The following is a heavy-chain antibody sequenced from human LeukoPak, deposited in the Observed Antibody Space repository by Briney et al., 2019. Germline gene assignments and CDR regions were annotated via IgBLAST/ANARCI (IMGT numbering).Heavy chain of an antibody. V-gene: IGHV3-23*01. CDR2: MSGDGDSS. CDR3: ASRWGWGDY. J-gene: IGHJ4*02. CDR1: GFTFSNYA. Sequence: GGSLRLSCVVSGFTFSNYAMTWVRQAPGKGLEWVSAMSGDGDSSYYADSVKGRFTISRDNSKNTLYLQMNSLRTDDTAVCYCASRWGWGDYWGQGTLVTVSS. D-gene: IGHD7-27*01.